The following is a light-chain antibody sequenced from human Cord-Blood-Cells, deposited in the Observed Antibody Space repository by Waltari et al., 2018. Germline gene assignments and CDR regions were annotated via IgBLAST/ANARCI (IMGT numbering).Light chain of an antibody. J-gene: IGKJ2*01. V-gene: IGKV3-15*01. Sequence: EIVMTQSPATLSVSPGERATLSCRASQSVSSNLAWYQQKPGQAPRLLIYGASTRATGIPARFSGSGCGTEFTLTISSVQSEVFAVYYCQQYNNCPPYTFGQGTKLEIK. CDR2: GAS. CDR3: QQYNNCPPYT. CDR1: QSVSSN.